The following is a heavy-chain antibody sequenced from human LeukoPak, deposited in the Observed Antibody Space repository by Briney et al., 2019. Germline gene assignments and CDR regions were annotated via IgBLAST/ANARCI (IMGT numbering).Heavy chain of an antibody. CDR3: ARDQAVATTHFDY. CDR1: GFTFGDYT. V-gene: IGHV3-20*04. CDR2: INWNGGST. D-gene: IGHD5-12*01. Sequence: PGRSLRLSXTASGFTFGDYTMSWVRQAPGKGLEWVSGINWNGGSTGYADSVKGRFTISRDNAKNSLYLQMNSLRAEDTALYYCARDQAVATTHFDYWGQGTLVAVSS. J-gene: IGHJ4*02.